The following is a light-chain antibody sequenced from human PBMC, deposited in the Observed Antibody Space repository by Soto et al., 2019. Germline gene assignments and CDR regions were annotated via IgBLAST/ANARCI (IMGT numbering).Light chain of an antibody. J-gene: IGKJ4*01. CDR3: QQRSNWPVT. Sequence: EIVLTHSPATLSLSPGERATLSCRASQSVSSYLAWYQQKPGQAPRLLIYDASNRATGIPARFSGSGSGTDFTLTISSLEPEDFAVYYCQQRSNWPVTLGGGTKVDIK. CDR2: DAS. CDR1: QSVSSY. V-gene: IGKV3-11*01.